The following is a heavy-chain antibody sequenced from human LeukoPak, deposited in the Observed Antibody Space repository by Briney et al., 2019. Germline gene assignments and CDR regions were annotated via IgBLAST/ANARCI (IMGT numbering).Heavy chain of an antibody. D-gene: IGHD6-13*01. J-gene: IGHJ6*02. Sequence: GGSLRLSCAASGFTSSSYAMHWVRQAPGKGLEWVAVITYDGSNKYYADSVKGRFTISRDNSKNTLYLQMNSLRAEDTAVYYCARELVPDYYYYGMDVWGQGTTVTVSS. V-gene: IGHV3-30-3*01. CDR2: ITYDGSNK. CDR3: ARELVPDYYYYGMDV. CDR1: GFTSSSYA.